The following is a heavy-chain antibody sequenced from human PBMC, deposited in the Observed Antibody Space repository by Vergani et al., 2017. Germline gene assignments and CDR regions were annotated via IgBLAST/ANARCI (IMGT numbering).Heavy chain of an antibody. CDR3: ARTLGGYSYGYYYYYYGMDV. D-gene: IGHD5-18*01. CDR1: GYSFTSYW. J-gene: IGHJ6*02. CDR2: IYPGDSDT. V-gene: IGHV5-51*03. Sequence: EVQLVQSGAEVKKPGESLKISCKGSGYSFTSYWIGWVRQMPGKGLEWMGIIYPGDSDTRYSPSFQGQVTISADKSISTAYLQWSSLKASDTAMYYCARTLGGYSYGYYYYYYGMDVWGQGTTVTVSS.